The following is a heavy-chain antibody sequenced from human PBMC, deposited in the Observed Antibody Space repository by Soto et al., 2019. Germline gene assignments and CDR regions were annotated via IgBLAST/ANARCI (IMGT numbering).Heavy chain of an antibody. CDR3: AKKLQPWLVPCFDY. V-gene: IGHV3-23*01. D-gene: IGHD6-19*01. CDR1: GFTFSSYA. CDR2: ISGSGGST. J-gene: IGHJ4*02. Sequence: HPGGSLRLSCAASGFTFSSYAMSWVRQAPGKGLEWVSAISGSGGSTYYADSVKGRFTISRDNSKNTLYLQMNSLRAEDTAVYYCAKKLQPWLVPCFDYWGQGTLVTVSS.